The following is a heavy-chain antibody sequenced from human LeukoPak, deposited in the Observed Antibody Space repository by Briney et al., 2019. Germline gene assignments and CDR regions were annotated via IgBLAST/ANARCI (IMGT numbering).Heavy chain of an antibody. J-gene: IGHJ2*01. CDR1: GFTFSSYN. Sequence: GGSLRLSCAASGFTFSSYNMNWVRQAPGKGLEWVSYISSSHNTIYYADSVKGRFTISRDNAKNSLYLQMNSLRDEDTAVYYCARDVGIMVVTRWCFDLWGRGTMATVSS. CDR2: ISSSHNTI. D-gene: IGHD2-21*02. CDR3: ARDVGIMVVTRWCFDL. V-gene: IGHV3-48*02.